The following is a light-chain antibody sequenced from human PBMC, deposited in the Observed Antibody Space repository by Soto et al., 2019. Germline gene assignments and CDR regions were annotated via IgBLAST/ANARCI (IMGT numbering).Light chain of an antibody. CDR2: DTY. Sequence: EIVLTQSPDSLSVYPGERATLSWRASQSGRSKVAWYQQKPGQAPSLVIYDTYIRATGIPAKFSGSGFRTEFTLTISSLQPEDFASYYFRQSNNHPISIGQGTRLEIK. CDR1: QSGRSK. V-gene: IGKV3-15*01. J-gene: IGKJ5*01. CDR3: RQSNNHPIS.